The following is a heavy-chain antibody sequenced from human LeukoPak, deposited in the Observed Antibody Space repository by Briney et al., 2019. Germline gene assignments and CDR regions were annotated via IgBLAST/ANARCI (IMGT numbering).Heavy chain of an antibody. J-gene: IGHJ4*02. Sequence: GESLKISCKGSGYSFTSYWIGWVRQMPGKGLEWMGIIYPGDSDTRYSPSFQGQVTISADRSISTAYLQWSSLKASDTAMYYCARTNYCSGGSCYFETDYWGQGTLVTVSS. CDR2: IYPGDSDT. V-gene: IGHV5-51*01. CDR3: ARTNYCSGGSCYFETDY. CDR1: GYSFTSYW. D-gene: IGHD2-15*01.